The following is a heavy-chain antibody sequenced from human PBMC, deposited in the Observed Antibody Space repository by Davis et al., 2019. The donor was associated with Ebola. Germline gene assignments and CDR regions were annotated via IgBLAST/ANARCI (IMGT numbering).Heavy chain of an antibody. D-gene: IGHD6-19*01. Sequence: GESLKISCAASGFTFSSYSMNWVRQAPGKGLEWVGRIKSKTDGGTTDYAAPVKGRFTISRDDSKNTLYLQMNSLRAEDTAVYYCARPAAGVAGPFDYWGQGTLVTVSS. CDR1: GFTFSSYS. CDR2: IKSKTDGGTT. CDR3: ARPAAGVAGPFDY. J-gene: IGHJ4*02. V-gene: IGHV3-15*07.